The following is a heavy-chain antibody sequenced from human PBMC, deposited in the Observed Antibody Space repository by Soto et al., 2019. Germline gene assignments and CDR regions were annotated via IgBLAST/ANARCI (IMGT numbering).Heavy chain of an antibody. Sequence: QLQLQESGPGLVKPSETLSLTCSVSGGSISSSPYYWGWIRQPPGKGLEWIGSIYFGGSTYYNPSLKSRVTISVDTSKNQFSLKLSSVTAADTAVYYCARPVYCSGGSCPFEYWGQGTLVTVSS. D-gene: IGHD2-15*01. J-gene: IGHJ4*02. CDR3: ARPVYCSGGSCPFEY. V-gene: IGHV4-39*01. CDR2: IYFGGST. CDR1: GGSISSSPYY.